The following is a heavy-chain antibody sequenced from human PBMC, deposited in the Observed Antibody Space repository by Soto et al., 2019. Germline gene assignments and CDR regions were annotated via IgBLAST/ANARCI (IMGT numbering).Heavy chain of an antibody. D-gene: IGHD5-18*01. CDR3: ARQPGYSYGLDY. Sequence: PSETLSLTCTVSGGSISSSNYHWSWIRQSPGKGLEWIGNIYYDGNTHYNPSLKSRVTISVDTSRNQFSLKLSSVTATDTAVHYCARQPGYSYGLDYWGQGTLVTVSP. CDR2: IYYDGNT. V-gene: IGHV4-39*01. J-gene: IGHJ4*02. CDR1: GGSISSSNYH.